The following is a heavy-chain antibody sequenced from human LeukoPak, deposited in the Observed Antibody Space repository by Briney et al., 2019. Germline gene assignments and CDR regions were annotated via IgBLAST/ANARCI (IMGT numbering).Heavy chain of an antibody. CDR2: INPSGDST. D-gene: IGHD2-21*02. CDR3: ASVLYCGADCCSGRYFFDY. V-gene: IGHV1-46*01. Sequence: ASVNVSCKTSVYSFTSYYIHWVRQAPGQGLEWMGIINPSGDSTSYAQKFQGRVTMTRDTSTSTVYMELSSLRSEDTAVYYCASVLYCGADCCSGRYFFDYWGQGTLVTVSS. J-gene: IGHJ4*02. CDR1: VYSFTSYY.